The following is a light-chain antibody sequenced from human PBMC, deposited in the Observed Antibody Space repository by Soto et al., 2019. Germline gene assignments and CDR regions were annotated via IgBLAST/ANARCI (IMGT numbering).Light chain of an antibody. CDR1: QSVGSN. Sequence: EIVMTQSPATLSVSPGERATLSCRASQSVGSNLAWYQKKPGQAPRLLIYGASTRATGIPARFSGSGSGTEFTLTISSLQSEDFTVYYCQQYNNWWTFSQGTRVEIK. J-gene: IGKJ1*01. CDR2: GAS. V-gene: IGKV3-15*01. CDR3: QQYNNWWT.